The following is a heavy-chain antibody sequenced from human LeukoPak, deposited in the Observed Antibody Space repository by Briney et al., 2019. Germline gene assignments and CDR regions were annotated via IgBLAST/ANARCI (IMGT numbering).Heavy chain of an antibody. CDR2: IYHSGST. V-gene: IGHV4-30-2*01. CDR3: ARGPYCSGGSCYSAWFDP. Sequence: PSETLSLTCIVSGGSISSGGYSWSWIRQPPGKGLEWIGYIYHSGSTYYNPSLKSRVTISVDRSKNQFSLKLSSVTAADTAVYYCARGPYCSGGSCYSAWFDPWGRGTLVTVSS. D-gene: IGHD2-15*01. J-gene: IGHJ5*02. CDR1: GGSISSGGYS.